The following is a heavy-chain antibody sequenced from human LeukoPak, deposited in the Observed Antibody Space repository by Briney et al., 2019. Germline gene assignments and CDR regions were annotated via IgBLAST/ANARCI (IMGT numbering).Heavy chain of an antibody. CDR2: NSGSGGST. CDR1: GFTFSSYS. CDR3: AKIPRSTIFGVVIKGGNWSDP. J-gene: IGHJ5*02. D-gene: IGHD3-3*01. V-gene: IGHV3-23*01. Sequence: GGSLRLSCAASGFTFSSYSMSWVRHAPGKGLEWVSANSGSGGSTYYAHSVKGRFTISRDNSKNTLYLQMNSLKAQDTAVYYCAKIPRSTIFGVVIKGGNWSDPWGQGTLVTVSS.